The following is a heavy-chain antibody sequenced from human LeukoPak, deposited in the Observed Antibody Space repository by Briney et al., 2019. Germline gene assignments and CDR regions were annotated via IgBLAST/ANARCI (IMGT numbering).Heavy chain of an antibody. Sequence: SETLSLTCGVSGGSFSAYYWSWIRQPPGKGLELIGEINHSGRANYNPSLKSRVTISVDTSKNQFSLNLSSVTAADTAVYYCARSPLTGNYGDWFDPWGQGTLVIVSS. CDR3: ARSPLTGNYGDWFDP. D-gene: IGHD3-9*01. J-gene: IGHJ5*02. V-gene: IGHV4-34*01. CDR2: INHSGRA. CDR1: GGSFSAYY.